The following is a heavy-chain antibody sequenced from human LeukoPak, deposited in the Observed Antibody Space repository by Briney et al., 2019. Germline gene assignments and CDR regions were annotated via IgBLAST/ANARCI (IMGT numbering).Heavy chain of an antibody. CDR1: GGSISSHY. CDR2: INTSGST. CDR3: ARHVWLQPFDY. Sequence: SETLSLTCTVSGGSISSHYWSWIRQPAGKGLEWIGRINTSGSTKYNPSLKSRVTMSVDTSKNQFSLKLSSVTAADTAVYYCARHVWLQPFDYWGQGTLVTVSS. V-gene: IGHV4-4*07. D-gene: IGHD3-9*01. J-gene: IGHJ4*02.